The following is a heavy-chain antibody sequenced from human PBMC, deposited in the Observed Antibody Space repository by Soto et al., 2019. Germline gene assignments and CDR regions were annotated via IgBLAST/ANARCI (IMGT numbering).Heavy chain of an antibody. V-gene: IGHV1-18*01. CDR3: ARDWGWELQTYYYSGMDV. CDR2: ISAYNGNT. Sequence: ASVKVSCKASGYTFTSYGISWVRQAPGQGLEWMGWISAYNGNTNYAQKLQGRVTMTTDTSTSTAYMELRSLRSDDTAVYYCARDWGWELQTYYYSGMDVWGQGTTVTVSS. D-gene: IGHD1-26*01. CDR1: GYTFTSYG. J-gene: IGHJ6*02.